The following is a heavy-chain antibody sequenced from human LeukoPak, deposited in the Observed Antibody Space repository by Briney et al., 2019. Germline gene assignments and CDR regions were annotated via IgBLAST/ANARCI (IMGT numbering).Heavy chain of an antibody. CDR1: GGSISGYY. V-gene: IGHV4-59*12. CDR2: IYYSGST. Sequence: SETLSLTCTASGGSISGYYWSWIRQPPGKGLEWIGNIYYSGSTNYNPSLKSRVTISVDKSKNQFSLKLSSVTAADTAVYYCAVGGVYLRGGAEAFDIWGQGTMVTVSS. CDR3: AVGGVYLRGGAEAFDI. J-gene: IGHJ3*02. D-gene: IGHD3-10*01.